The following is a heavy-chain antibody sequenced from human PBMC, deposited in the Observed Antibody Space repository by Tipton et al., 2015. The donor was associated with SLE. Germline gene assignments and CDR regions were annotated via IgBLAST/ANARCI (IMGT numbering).Heavy chain of an antibody. J-gene: IGHJ6*02. CDR2: IYYSGST. D-gene: IGHD1-20*01. Sequence: TLSLTCTVSCGSISSYYWSWIRQPPGKGLEWIGYIYYSGSTNYNPSLKSRVTISVDTSKNQFSLKLSSVTAADTAVYYCARDLGITGTTPRGMDVWGQGTTVTVS. CDR1: CGSISSYY. CDR3: ARDLGITGTTPRGMDV. V-gene: IGHV4-59*01.